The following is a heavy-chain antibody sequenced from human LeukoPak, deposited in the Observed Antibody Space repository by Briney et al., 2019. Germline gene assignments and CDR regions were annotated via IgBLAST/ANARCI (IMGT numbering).Heavy chain of an antibody. CDR3: ATARWQQLLFDY. CDR2: FDPEDGET. V-gene: IGHV1-24*01. Sequence: ASVKVSCKVSGYTLTELSMHWVRQAPGKGLEWRGGFDPEDGETIYAQKFQGRVTMTEDTSTDTAYMELSSLRSEDTAVYYCATARWQQLLFDYWGQGTLVTVSS. J-gene: IGHJ4*02. D-gene: IGHD6-13*01. CDR1: GYTLTELS.